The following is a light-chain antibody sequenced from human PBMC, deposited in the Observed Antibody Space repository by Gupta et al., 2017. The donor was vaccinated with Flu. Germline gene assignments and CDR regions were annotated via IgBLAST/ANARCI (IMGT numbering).Light chain of an antibody. Sequence: DIPLTQSPSFVSASVGDRVTITCQASQGISTYLAWYQQKPGKVPKLLIFAASTLQSGVPPRFSGSGSGTEFILTISSLQPEDFASYYCQQLNGHPYNFGQGTKLEI. V-gene: IGKV1-9*01. J-gene: IGKJ2*01. CDR1: QGISTY. CDR3: QQLNGHPYN. CDR2: AAS.